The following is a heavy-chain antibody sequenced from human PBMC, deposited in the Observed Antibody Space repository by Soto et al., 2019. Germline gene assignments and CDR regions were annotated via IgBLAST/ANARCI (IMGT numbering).Heavy chain of an antibody. CDR3: ARWDYGVYARFDY. V-gene: IGHV1-8*01. J-gene: IGHJ4*02. Sequence: QVQLVQSGAEVKKSGASVKVSCKASGYTFTRHDINWVRQATGQGLEWMGWMNPNSGNTGYAQKFQGRVTMTRNTSIRTAYMELSSLRSEDTAVYYVARWDYGVYARFDYWGQGSLVTVSS. CDR1: GYTFTRHD. CDR2: MNPNSGNT. D-gene: IGHD4-17*01.